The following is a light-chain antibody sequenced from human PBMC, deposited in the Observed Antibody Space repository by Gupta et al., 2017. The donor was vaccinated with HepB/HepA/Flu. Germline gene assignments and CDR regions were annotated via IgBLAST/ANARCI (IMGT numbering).Light chain of an antibody. CDR1: PSILYSSNNKNY. CDR3: QQYYNTPLT. CDR2: WAS. V-gene: IGKV4-1*01. J-gene: IGKJ4*01. Sequence: VMTQSPDSLAVSLGARATINCKSSPSILYSSNNKNYLAWYQQKPGQPPKLLIYWASTRASGVPDRFSGSGSATDFTLTISSLQAEDVAVYYCQQYYNTPLTFGGGTKVEIK.